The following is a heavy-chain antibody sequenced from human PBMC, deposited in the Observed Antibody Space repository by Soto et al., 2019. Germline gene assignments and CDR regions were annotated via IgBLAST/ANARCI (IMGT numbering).Heavy chain of an antibody. CDR3: ARVFHGIPGTMIVVVDAFDI. CDR2: ISAYNGNT. V-gene: IGHV1-18*01. J-gene: IGHJ3*02. CDR1: GYTFTSYG. Sequence: GASVKVSCKASGYTFTSYGISWVRQAPGQGLEWMGWISAYNGNTNYAQKLQGRVTMTTDTSTSTAYMELRSLRSDDTAVCYCARVFHGIPGTMIVVVDAFDIWGQGTMVTVSS. D-gene: IGHD3-22*01.